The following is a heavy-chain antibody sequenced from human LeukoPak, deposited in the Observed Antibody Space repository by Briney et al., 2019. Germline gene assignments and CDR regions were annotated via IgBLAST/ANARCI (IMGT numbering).Heavy chain of an antibody. V-gene: IGHV3-7*01. J-gene: IGHJ4*02. Sequence: GGSLRLSCAASGFTFSSYWISWVRQAPGKGLEWVANIKQDGSEKYYVDSVKGRFTISRDNAKNSLYLQMNSLRAEDTAVYYCARGYGYIATRIFDYWGQGTLVTVSS. CDR2: IKQDGSEK. CDR1: GFTFSSYW. CDR3: ARGYGYIATRIFDY. D-gene: IGHD5-24*01.